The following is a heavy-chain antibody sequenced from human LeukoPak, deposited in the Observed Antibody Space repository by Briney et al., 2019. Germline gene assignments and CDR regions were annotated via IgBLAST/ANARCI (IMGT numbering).Heavy chain of an antibody. J-gene: IGHJ6*02. D-gene: IGHD3-16*01. CDR3: ARVTWSYYGMDV. CDR1: GFTFSSYW. Sequence: PGGSLRLSCAASGFTFSSYWMHWVRQAPGKGLVWVSRINSDGSSTSYADSVKGRFTISRDNAKNTLYLQMNSLRAEDTAMYYCARVTWSYYGMDVWGQGTTVTVSS. CDR2: INSDGSST. V-gene: IGHV3-74*01.